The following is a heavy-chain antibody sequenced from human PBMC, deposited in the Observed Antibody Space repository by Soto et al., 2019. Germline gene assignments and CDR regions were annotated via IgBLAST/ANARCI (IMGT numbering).Heavy chain of an antibody. CDR1: GYSFTSYW. V-gene: IGHV5-51*01. D-gene: IGHD2-15*01. CDR2: IYPGDSDT. Sequence: PGESLKISCKGSGYSFTSYWIDWVRQMPGKGLEWMGIIYPGDSDTTYSPSFQGQVTISADKSISTAYLQWSSLEAPDTAMYYCARRFCRAGSCYSAFDIWGQGTMVTVSS. J-gene: IGHJ3*02. CDR3: ARRFCRAGSCYSAFDI.